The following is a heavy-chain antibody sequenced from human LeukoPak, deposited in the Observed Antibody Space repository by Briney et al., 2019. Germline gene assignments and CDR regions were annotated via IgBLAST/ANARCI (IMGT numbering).Heavy chain of an antibody. V-gene: IGHV5-51*01. D-gene: IGHD2-2*02. J-gene: IGHJ5*02. CDR1: GYSFTNYW. CDR2: IYPGDSDT. Sequence: PGESLKISCKGSGYSFTNYWIGWVRQMPGKGLEWMGIIYPGDSDTRYSPSFQGQVTISADKSISTAYLQWSSLKASDTAMYYCARLLGYCSSTSCYTAWFDPWGQGTLVTVSS. CDR3: ARLLGYCSSTSCYTAWFDP.